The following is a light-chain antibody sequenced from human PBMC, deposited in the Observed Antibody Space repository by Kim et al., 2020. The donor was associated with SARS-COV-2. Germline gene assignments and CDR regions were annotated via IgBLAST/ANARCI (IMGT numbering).Light chain of an antibody. CDR1: KLGDKY. J-gene: IGLJ3*02. Sequence: SYELTQPPSVSVSPGQTASITCSGDKLGDKYACWFQQKPGQSPVLVIYQDNKRPSGTPERFSGSNSGNTATLTISGTQAVDEADYYCQAWDSSTAVFGGGTQLTVL. CDR3: QAWDSSTAV. CDR2: QDN. V-gene: IGLV3-1*01.